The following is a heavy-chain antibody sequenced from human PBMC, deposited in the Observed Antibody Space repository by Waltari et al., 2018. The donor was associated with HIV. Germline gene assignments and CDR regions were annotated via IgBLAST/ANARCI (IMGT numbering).Heavy chain of an antibody. Sequence: QVKLVESGGGVVQPGGSLRLSCAASGFNFSDYDLPWVRQAPGKGLEWVAVISDDGSRTYYVDSVKGRFTISRDNTNDTLYLQINSLKRDDTAIYYCARNRFWSTYVGSHYYGMDVWGQGT. J-gene: IGHJ6*02. D-gene: IGHD3-3*01. CDR3: ARNRFWSTYVGSHYYGMDV. CDR2: ISDDGSRT. V-gene: IGHV3-30*03. CDR1: GFNFSDYD.